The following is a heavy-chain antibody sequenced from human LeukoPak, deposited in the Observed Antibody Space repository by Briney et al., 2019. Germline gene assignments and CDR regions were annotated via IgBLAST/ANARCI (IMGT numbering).Heavy chain of an antibody. CDR2: ISYDGTNK. Sequence: GRSLRLSCAASGFTFSSYGMHWVRQAPGKGLEWVAIISYDGTNKYYADSVKGRFTISRDNSKNTLYLQMNSLRAEDTAVYYCAKDAGSGSYDWFDPWGQGTLVTVSS. D-gene: IGHD3-10*01. V-gene: IGHV3-30*18. J-gene: IGHJ5*02. CDR1: GFTFSSYG. CDR3: AKDAGSGSYDWFDP.